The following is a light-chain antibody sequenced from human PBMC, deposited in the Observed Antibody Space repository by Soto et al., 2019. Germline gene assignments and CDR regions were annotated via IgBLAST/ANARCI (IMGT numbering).Light chain of an antibody. J-gene: IGKJ2*02. CDR2: AAS. Sequence: DIQMTQSPSAVSASVGDSVTITCRASQGVSTYLAWYQQKPGKAPNLLIFAASTLQSGVPSRFSGSVSGTDFTLTITSVQPEDLATYYCQQGDTFPRTFGQGTKLEIK. CDR3: QQGDTFPRT. CDR1: QGVSTY. V-gene: IGKV1-12*01.